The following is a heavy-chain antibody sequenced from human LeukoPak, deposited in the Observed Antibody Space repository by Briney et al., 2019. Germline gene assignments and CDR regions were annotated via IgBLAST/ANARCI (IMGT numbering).Heavy chain of an antibody. V-gene: IGHV4-59*08. J-gene: IGHJ4*02. Sequence: PSETLSLTCTVSGGSISSYYWSWIRQPPGKGLEYIGYVHYSGSTNYNPSLKRRITISADTSKNQFSLKLNSVTAADTAVYYCARHGGPSDSSGYLYYLDYWGQGTLVTVSS. CDR1: GGSISSYY. CDR2: VHYSGST. D-gene: IGHD3-22*01. CDR3: ARHGGPSDSSGYLYYLDY.